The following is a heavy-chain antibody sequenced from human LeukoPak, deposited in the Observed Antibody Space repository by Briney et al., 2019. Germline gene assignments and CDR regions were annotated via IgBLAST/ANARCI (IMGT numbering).Heavy chain of an antibody. Sequence: QPGGSLRLSCAASGFTFSSNWMGWVRQAPGKGLEWVANINEAGNEKYYGDSVTGRFTIARDNANRLLDLQMNSLRGDDSAVYYCVRDDGSLIGRDWGQGTMVTVSS. CDR3: VRDDGSLIGRD. J-gene: IGHJ3*01. CDR2: INEAGNEK. D-gene: IGHD2/OR15-2a*01. V-gene: IGHV3-7*01. CDR1: GFTFSSNW.